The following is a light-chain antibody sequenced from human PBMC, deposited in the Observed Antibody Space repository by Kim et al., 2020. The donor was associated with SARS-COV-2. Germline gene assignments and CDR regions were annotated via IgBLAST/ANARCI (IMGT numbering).Light chain of an antibody. CDR1: SGSIASNY. Sequence: GKTVTISCTASSGSIASNYVQWYQQRPGSAPTTVIYEDDQRPSGVPDRFSGSIDSSSNSASLTISGLKTEDEADYYCQSYDTSIVLFGGGTQLTVL. CDR2: EDD. V-gene: IGLV6-57*02. CDR3: QSYDTSIVL. J-gene: IGLJ2*01.